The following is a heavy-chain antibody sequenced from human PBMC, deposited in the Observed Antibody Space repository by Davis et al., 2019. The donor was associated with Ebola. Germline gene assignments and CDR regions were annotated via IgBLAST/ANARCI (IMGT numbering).Heavy chain of an antibody. CDR1: VITFSSYA. CDR3: ARGRYSSGWYEVASYYFDY. CDR2: ISGSGGST. V-gene: IGHV3-23*01. Sequence: GESLKISCTDSVITFSSYAMTWVRQAPGTGLEWVSAISGSGGSTYYADSVKGRFTISRDNSKNTRYLQMNSLRAEDTAVYYCARGRYSSGWYEVASYYFDYWGQGTLVTVSS. D-gene: IGHD6-19*01. J-gene: IGHJ4*02.